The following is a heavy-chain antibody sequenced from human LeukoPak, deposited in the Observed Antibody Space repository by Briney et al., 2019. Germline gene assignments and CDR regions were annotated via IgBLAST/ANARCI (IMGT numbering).Heavy chain of an antibody. J-gene: IGHJ5*02. V-gene: IGHV1-2*02. CDR2: INPNSGGT. CDR3: AATTVTTRKFGP. D-gene: IGHD4-17*01. CDR1: GYTFTGYY. Sequence: ASVKVSCKASGYTFTGYYMHWVRQAPGQGLEWMGWINPNSGGTNYAQKLQGRVTMTTDTSTSTAYMELRSLRSDDTAVYYCAATTVTTRKFGPWGQGTLVTVSS.